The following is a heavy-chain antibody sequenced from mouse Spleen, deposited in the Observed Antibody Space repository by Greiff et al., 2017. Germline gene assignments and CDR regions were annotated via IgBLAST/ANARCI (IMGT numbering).Heavy chain of an antibody. V-gene: IGHV5-9-3*01. CDR2: ISSGGSYT. D-gene: IGHD1-2*01. CDR3: ARHYYGYYYFDY. Sequence: EVQRVESGGGLVKPGGSLKLSCAASGFTFSSYAMSWVRQTPEKRLEWVATISSGGSYTYYPDSVKGRFTISRDNAKNTLYLQMSSLRSEDTAMYYCARHYYGYYYFDYWGQGTTLTVSS. J-gene: IGHJ2*01. CDR1: GFTFSSYA.